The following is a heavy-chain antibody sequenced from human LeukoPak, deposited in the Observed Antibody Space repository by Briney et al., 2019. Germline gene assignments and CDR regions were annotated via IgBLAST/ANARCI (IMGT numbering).Heavy chain of an antibody. V-gene: IGHV1-69*04. CDR1: GGTFSSYA. Sequence: GSSVKVSCKASGGTFSSYAISWVRQAPGQRLEWMGRIIPIFGIANYAQKFQGRVTITADKSTSTAYMELSSLRSEDTAVYYCARSRWSGYDDSELDYWGQGTLVTVSS. J-gene: IGHJ4*02. D-gene: IGHD5-12*01. CDR2: IIPIFGIA. CDR3: ARSRWSGYDDSELDY.